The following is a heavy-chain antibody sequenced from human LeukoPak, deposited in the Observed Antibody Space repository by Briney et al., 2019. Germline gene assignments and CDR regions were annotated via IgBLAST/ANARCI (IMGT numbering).Heavy chain of an antibody. V-gene: IGHV1-2*02. CDR3: ARDGTGVYNLVQY. Sequence: EASVEVSCKASGYTFTGYYMHWVRQAPGQGLEWMGWINSNSGGTNYAQKFQGRVTMTRDTSISAVYMELSRLRSDDTAVYYCARDGTGVYNLVQYWGQGTLVTVSS. CDR2: INSNSGGT. CDR1: GYTFTGYY. D-gene: IGHD5-24*01. J-gene: IGHJ4*02.